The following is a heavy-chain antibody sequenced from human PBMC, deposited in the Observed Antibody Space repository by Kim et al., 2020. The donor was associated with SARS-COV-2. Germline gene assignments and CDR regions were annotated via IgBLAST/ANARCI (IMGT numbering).Heavy chain of an antibody. D-gene: IGHD3-10*01. Sequence: GESLKISCKGSGYSFTSYWISWVRQMPGKGLEWMGRIDPSDSYTNYSPSFQGHVTISADKSISTAYLQWSSLKASDTAMYYCARQGGTMVRGVISPVDYWGQGTLVTVSS. CDR2: IDPSDSYT. V-gene: IGHV5-10-1*01. J-gene: IGHJ4*02. CDR3: ARQGGTMVRGVISPVDY. CDR1: GYSFTSYW.